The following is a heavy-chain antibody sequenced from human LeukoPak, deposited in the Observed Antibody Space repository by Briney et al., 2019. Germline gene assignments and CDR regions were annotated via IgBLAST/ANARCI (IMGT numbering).Heavy chain of an antibody. Sequence: GASVKVSCKASGYTFTSYGISWVRQDPGQGLEWMGWISAYNGNTNYAQKLQGRVTMTTDTSTSTAYMELRSLRSDATAVYYCARVAAAGTQNWFAPWGQGTLVTVSS. CDR3: ARVAAAGTQNWFAP. CDR1: GYTFTSYG. CDR2: ISAYNGNT. V-gene: IGHV1-18*01. J-gene: IGHJ5*02. D-gene: IGHD6-13*01.